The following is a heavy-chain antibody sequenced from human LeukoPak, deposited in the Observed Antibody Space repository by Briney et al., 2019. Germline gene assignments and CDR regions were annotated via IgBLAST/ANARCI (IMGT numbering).Heavy chain of an antibody. CDR1: GFTFSSNA. CDR3: ARGFYTNDF. V-gene: IGHV3-23*01. CDR2: TSTRGGST. J-gene: IGHJ4*02. D-gene: IGHD4-11*01. Sequence: GGSLRLPCAASGFTFSSNAMSWVRQAPGKGLEWVSTSTRGGSTYYADSVKGRFTISRDNSKNTLYLQMDSLRVEDTAVYYCARGFYTNDFWGQGALVAVSA.